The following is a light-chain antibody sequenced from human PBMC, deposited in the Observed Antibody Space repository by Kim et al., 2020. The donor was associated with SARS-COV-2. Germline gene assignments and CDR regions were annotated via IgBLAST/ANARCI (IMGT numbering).Light chain of an antibody. CDR2: DVS. CDR1: SSDVGGYNY. Sequence: GQSITISCTGTSSDVGGYNYVSWYQQHPDKAPKLMIYDVSKRPSGVSNRFSGSKSGNTASLTISGLQAEDESDYYCSSYASSNTYVFGSGTKVTVL. J-gene: IGLJ1*01. V-gene: IGLV2-14*03. CDR3: SSYASSNTYV.